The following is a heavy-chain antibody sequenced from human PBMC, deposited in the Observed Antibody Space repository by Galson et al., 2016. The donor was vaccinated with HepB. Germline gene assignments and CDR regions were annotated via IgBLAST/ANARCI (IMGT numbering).Heavy chain of an antibody. Sequence: SETLSLTCGGSGVFLSASYWSWVRQPPGKGLEWIGEVHHNRRTNYNTSPKSRVTIAADTSKNQFSLMLSSVTAEDAAVYYCAGYVPAARAALYYSFDYWGQGTPVTVSS. CDR3: AGYVPAARAALYYSFDY. V-gene: IGHV4-34*01. D-gene: IGHD3-16*01. CDR2: VHHNRRT. J-gene: IGHJ4*02. CDR1: GVFLSASY.